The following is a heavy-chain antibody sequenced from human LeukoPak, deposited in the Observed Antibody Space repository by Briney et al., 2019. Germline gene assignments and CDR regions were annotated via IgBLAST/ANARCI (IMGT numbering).Heavy chain of an antibody. V-gene: IGHV4-59*01. CDR3: ARENDYGVRIFDY. Sequence: PSETLSLTCTVSGGSISSYYWSWIRQPPGKGLEWIGYIYYSGSTNYNPSLKSRVTISVDTSKNQFSLKLSSVTAADTAVYYCARENDYGVRIFDYWGQGTLVTVSS. CDR2: IYYSGST. D-gene: IGHD4-17*01. CDR1: GGSISSYY. J-gene: IGHJ4*02.